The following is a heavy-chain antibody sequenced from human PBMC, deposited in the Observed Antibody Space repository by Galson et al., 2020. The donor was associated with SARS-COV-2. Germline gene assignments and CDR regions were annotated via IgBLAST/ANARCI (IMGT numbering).Heavy chain of an antibody. CDR1: GFTFDDYA. CDR2: ISWNSGSI. V-gene: IGHV3-9*01. J-gene: IGHJ6*03. D-gene: IGHD3-9*01. Sequence: GGSLRLSCAASGFTFDDYAMHWVRQAPGKGLEWVSGISWNSGSIGYADSVKGRFTISRDNAKNSLYLQMNSLRAEDTALYYCATFTVSSLDYYYYYMDVWGKGTTVTVSS. CDR3: ATFTVSSLDYYYYYMDV.